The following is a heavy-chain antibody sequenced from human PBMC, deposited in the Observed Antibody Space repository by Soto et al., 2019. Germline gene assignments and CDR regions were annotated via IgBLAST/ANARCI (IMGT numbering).Heavy chain of an antibody. J-gene: IGHJ3*02. CDR3: ARSKSSSSVVRAFDI. CDR2: ITPFNGNT. CDR1: GYTFTYRY. V-gene: IGHV1-45*02. D-gene: IGHD6-6*01. Sequence: GASVKVSCKASGYTFTYRYLHWVRQAPGQALEWMGWITPFNGNTNYAQKFQDRVTITRDRSMSTAYMELSSLRSEDTAMYYCARSKSSSSVVRAFDIWGQGTMVTVSS.